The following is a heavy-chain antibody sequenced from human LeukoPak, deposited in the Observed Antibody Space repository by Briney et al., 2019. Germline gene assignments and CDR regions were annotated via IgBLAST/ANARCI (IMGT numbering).Heavy chain of an antibody. CDR2: ISWNSGSI. CDR1: GFTFDDYA. J-gene: IGHJ3*02. Sequence: SLRLSCAASGFTFDDYAMHWVRQAPGKGLEWVSGISWNSGSIGYADPVKGRFTISRDNAKNSLYLQMNSLRAEDMALYYCAKSRSVAGHGGDAFDIWGQGTMVTVSS. V-gene: IGHV3-9*03. D-gene: IGHD6-19*01. CDR3: AKSRSVAGHGGDAFDI.